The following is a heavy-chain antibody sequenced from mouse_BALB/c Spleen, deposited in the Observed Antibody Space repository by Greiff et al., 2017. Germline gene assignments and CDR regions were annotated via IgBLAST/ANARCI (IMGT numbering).Heavy chain of an antibody. V-gene: IGHV2-9*02. Sequence: VKVVESGPGLVAPSQSLSITCTVSGFSLTSYGVHWVRQPPGKGLEWLGVIWAGGSTNYNSALMSRLSISKDNSKSQVFLKMNSLQTDDTAMYYCARDRDYPAMDYWGQGTSVTVSS. CDR2: IWAGGST. CDR1: GFSLTSYG. CDR3: ARDRDYPAMDY. J-gene: IGHJ4*01. D-gene: IGHD2-4*01.